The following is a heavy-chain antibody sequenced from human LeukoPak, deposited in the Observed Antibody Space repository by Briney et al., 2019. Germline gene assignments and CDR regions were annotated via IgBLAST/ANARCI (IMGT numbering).Heavy chain of an antibody. CDR1: GGSISSGGYS. CDR3: ARDLGYSSSWYRGEYYMDV. Sequence: PSQTLSLTCAVSGGSISSGGYSWSWIRQPPGKGLEWIGYIYYSGSTNYNPSLKSRVTISVDTSKNQFSLKLSSVTAADTAVYYCARDLGYSSSWYRGEYYMDVWGKGTTVTISS. J-gene: IGHJ6*03. V-gene: IGHV4-30-4*07. CDR2: IYYSGST. D-gene: IGHD6-13*01.